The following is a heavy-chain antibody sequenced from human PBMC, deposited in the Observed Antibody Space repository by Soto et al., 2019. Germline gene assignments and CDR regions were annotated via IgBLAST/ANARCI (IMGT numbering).Heavy chain of an antibody. J-gene: IGHJ4*02. CDR3: VKGYYDSSGYYSYYFDY. V-gene: IGHV3-64D*09. CDR2: ISSNGGST. D-gene: IGHD3-22*01. CDR1: GFTFSSYA. Sequence: GGSLRLSCSASGFTFSSYAMHWVRQAPGKGLEYVSAISSNGGSTYYADSVKGRFTISRDNSKNTLYLQMSSPRAEDTAVYYCVKGYYDSSGYYSYYFDYWGQGTLVTVSS.